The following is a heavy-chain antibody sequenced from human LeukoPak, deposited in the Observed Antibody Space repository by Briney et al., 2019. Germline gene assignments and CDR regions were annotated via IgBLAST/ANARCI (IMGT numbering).Heavy chain of an antibody. CDR1: GGSIRSYY. Sequence: EALYLICSGPGGSIRSYYWSWSRQPPGKGLEWGGYIYYSGRTNFNQYLKSRVNRSVDTSKNKTTLTLSSVTAADTAVYYCARGGLEYQLASYFDYWGQGTLVTVSS. CDR3: ARGGLEYQLASYFDY. J-gene: IGHJ4*02. D-gene: IGHD2-2*01. V-gene: IGHV4-59*01. CDR2: IYYSGRT.